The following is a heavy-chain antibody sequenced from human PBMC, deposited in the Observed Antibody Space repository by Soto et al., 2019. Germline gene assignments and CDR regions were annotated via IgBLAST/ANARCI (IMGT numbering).Heavy chain of an antibody. V-gene: IGHV3-23*01. J-gene: IGHJ6*03. D-gene: IGHD6-6*01. Sequence: GGSLRLSCAASGFTFSSYAMSWVRQAPGKGLEWVSAISGSGGSTYYADSVKGRFTISRDNSKNTLYLQMNSLRAEDTAVYYCAKDEYSSSFYYYYYMDVWGKGTTVTVSS. CDR1: GFTFSSYA. CDR3: AKDEYSSSFYYYYYMDV. CDR2: ISGSGGST.